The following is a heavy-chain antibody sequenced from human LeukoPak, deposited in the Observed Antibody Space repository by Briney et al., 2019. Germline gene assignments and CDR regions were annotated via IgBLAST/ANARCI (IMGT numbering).Heavy chain of an antibody. CDR3: AKGTYYDFWSGYYEEGSGNYYYYYGMDV. Sequence: GGSLRLSCVASGFTFSSHAMSWVRQAPGKGLEWVSTISGSGGSTYYADSVKGRFTISRDNSKNTLYLQMNSLRAEDTAVYYCAKGTYYDFWSGYYEEGSGNYYYYYGMDVWGQGTTVTVSS. CDR1: GFTFSSHA. V-gene: IGHV3-23*01. CDR2: ISGSGGST. J-gene: IGHJ6*02. D-gene: IGHD3-3*01.